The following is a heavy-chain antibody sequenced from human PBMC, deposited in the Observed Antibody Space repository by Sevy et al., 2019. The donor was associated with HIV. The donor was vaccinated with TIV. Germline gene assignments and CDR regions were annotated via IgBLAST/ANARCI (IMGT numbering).Heavy chain of an antibody. CDR1: GGTFSNYA. CDR2: IIPIFGTQ. Sequence: ASVKVSCKASGGTFSNYAISWVRQAPGQGLEWMGGIIPIFGTQNYAQKFQGRVTITADKSTTTAYMELSSLRSEDTAVYYCARDAMGAEGIVAFDIWGQGTRVTVSS. J-gene: IGHJ3*02. CDR3: ARDAMGAEGIVAFDI. V-gene: IGHV1-69*06. D-gene: IGHD1-26*01.